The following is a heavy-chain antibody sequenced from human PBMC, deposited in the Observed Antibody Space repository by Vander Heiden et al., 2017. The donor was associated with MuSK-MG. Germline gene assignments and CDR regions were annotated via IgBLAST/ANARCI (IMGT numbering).Heavy chain of an antibody. D-gene: IGHD3-10*01. CDR3: ARRSNYGWFDP. J-gene: IGHJ5*02. Sequence: EVQLVDSGGGLVQPGASLRLSCAASGFTFSNYWMSWVRQAPGKGLEWVANIKQDGSEKYYVDSIKGRFTISRDNAKNSLYLQMNSRRAEDMAVYYCARRSNYGWFDPWGHGTLVTVSS. V-gene: IGHV3-7*01. CDR2: IKQDGSEK. CDR1: GFTFSNYW.